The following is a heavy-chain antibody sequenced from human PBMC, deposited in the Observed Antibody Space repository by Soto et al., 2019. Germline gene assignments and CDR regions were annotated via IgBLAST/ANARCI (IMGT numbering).Heavy chain of an antibody. CDR1: GDTITSFS. V-gene: IGHV4-4*07. Sequence: LSLTCTVSGDTITSFSWNWIRQSAGKGLEWIGRISTTGNTHYNPSLESRVTMSLDTSKNQFSLKLTPVTAADTAVYYCEGESGENWSYEAYWGQGTLVTVSS. CDR2: ISTTGNT. J-gene: IGHJ4*02. D-gene: IGHD1-7*01. CDR3: EGESGENWSYEAY.